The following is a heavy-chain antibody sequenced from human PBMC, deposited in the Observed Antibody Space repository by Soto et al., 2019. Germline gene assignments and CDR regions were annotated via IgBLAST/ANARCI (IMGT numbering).Heavy chain of an antibody. CDR2: ISSSSSYI. D-gene: IGHD3-22*01. V-gene: IGHV3-21*01. J-gene: IGHJ4*02. CDR3: ARDLYDSSGYYCPFDY. CDR1: GFTFSNYW. Sequence: GGPLRLSCASSGFTFSNYWMHLVRQDPGKGLEWVSSISSSSSYIYYADSVKGRFTISRDNAKNSLYLQMNSLRAEDTAVYYCARDLYDSSGYYCPFDYWGQGTLVTVSS.